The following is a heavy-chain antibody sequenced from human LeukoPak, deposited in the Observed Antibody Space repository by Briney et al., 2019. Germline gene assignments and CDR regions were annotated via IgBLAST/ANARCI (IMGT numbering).Heavy chain of an antibody. Sequence: GGSLRLSCAASGFTFSSYAMSWVRQAPGKGLEWVSAISGSGGSTYYADSVKGRFTISRDNSKNTLYLQMNSLRVEDTAVYYCARAGYNWEHDYWGQGTLVTVSS. D-gene: IGHD5-24*01. CDR2: ISGSGGST. CDR1: GFTFSSYA. CDR3: ARAGYNWEHDY. J-gene: IGHJ4*02. V-gene: IGHV3-23*01.